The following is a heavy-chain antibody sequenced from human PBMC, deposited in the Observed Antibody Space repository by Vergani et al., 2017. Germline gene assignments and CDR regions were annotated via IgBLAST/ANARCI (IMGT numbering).Heavy chain of an antibody. J-gene: IGHJ4*02. V-gene: IGHV4-59*08. CDR2: IYYSGGT. CDR1: GGSISSYY. CDR3: ARSARTVAGTVFDY. Sequence: QVQLQESGPGLVKPSETLSLTCTVSGGSISSYYWSWIRQPPGKGLEWIGYIYYSGGTNYNPSLKSRVTISVDTSKNQFSLKLSSVTAADTAVYYCARSARTVAGTVFDYWGQGTLVTVSS. D-gene: IGHD6-19*01.